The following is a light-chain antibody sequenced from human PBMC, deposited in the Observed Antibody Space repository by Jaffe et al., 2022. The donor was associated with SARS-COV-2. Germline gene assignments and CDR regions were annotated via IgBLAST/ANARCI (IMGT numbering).Light chain of an antibody. Sequence: SYELTQPPSVSVSPGQTASITCSGDKLGGTFASWYQQKPGQSPVMVIYQDTKRPSGIPERFSGSNSGNTATLTISGTQAVDEADYYCQAWESSRYVFGSGTRVTVL. CDR2: QDT. V-gene: IGLV3-1*01. CDR1: KLGGTF. CDR3: QAWESSRYV. J-gene: IGLJ1*01.